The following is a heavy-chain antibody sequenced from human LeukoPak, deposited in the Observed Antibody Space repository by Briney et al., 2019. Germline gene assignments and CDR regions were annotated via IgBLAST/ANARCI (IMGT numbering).Heavy chain of an antibody. D-gene: IGHD6-19*01. CDR2: INPNSGGT. CDR1: GYTFTGYY. V-gene: IGHV1-2*02. Sequence: ASVKVSCKASGYTFTGYYMHWVRQAPGQGLEWMGWINPNSGGTNFAQKFQGRVTMTRDTSISTAYMELSRLRSDDTAVYYCARGYSSGPTSKYYYYYYGMDVWGQGTTVTVSS. CDR3: ARGYSSGPTSKYYYYYYGMDV. J-gene: IGHJ6*02.